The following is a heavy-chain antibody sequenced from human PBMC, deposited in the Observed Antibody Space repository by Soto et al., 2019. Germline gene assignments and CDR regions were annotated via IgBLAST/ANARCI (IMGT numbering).Heavy chain of an antibody. CDR1: GFTFSSYW. J-gene: IGHJ4*02. Sequence: EVQLVESGGGLVQPGGSLRLSCAASGFTFSSYWMHWVRQAPGKGLVWVSRVNGDGSSTSYADSVKGRFTISRDNAKNARCLKMNSLRVEDTAVYYCARGGPYSSSEVDYWGQGTLVTVSS. V-gene: IGHV3-74*01. CDR3: ARGGPYSSSEVDY. D-gene: IGHD6-6*01. CDR2: VNGDGSST.